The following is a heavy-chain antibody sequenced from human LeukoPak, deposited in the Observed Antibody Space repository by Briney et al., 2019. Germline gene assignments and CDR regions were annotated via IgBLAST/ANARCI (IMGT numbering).Heavy chain of an antibody. V-gene: IGHV4-39*07. Sequence: PSETLSLTCTLSGGTVTSSTYFWGWIRQPPGKGLEWLGSISYSGATYYNPSLKSRVSMSVHTSKNQFSLKLSSVTAADTAVYYCARDGFYYHYYMDVWGEGTTATVSS. D-gene: IGHD1-14*01. CDR1: GGTVTSSTYF. J-gene: IGHJ6*03. CDR3: ARDGFYYHYYMDV. CDR2: ISYSGAT.